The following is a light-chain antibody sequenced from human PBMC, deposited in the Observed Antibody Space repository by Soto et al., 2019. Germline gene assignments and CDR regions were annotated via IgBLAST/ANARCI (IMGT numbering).Light chain of an antibody. CDR1: QVISYY. Sequence: DLKRAESGSCVAPCVRGRITINCRASQVISYYLAWYTQKPGKGPKLLIYDASTLQSGVPPRFSGSGSGTDFTLTLRCRQSGGAAIYFCEKCCRAARTFGGGTKVDI. V-gene: IGKV1-27*01. CDR2: DAS. J-gene: IGKJ4*01. CDR3: EKCCRAART.